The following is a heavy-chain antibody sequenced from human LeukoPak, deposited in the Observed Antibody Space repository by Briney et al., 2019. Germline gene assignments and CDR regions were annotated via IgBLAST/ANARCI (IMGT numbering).Heavy chain of an antibody. CDR1: GNYW. CDR2: INSDGSWT. Sequence: GALRLSCAASGNYWMHWVRQAPGKGLVWVSHINSDGSWTSYADSVKGRFTISKDNAKNTVYLQMNSLRAEDTAVYYCVSFYETYWGRGTLVTVSS. V-gene: IGHV3-74*01. CDR3: VSFYETY. D-gene: IGHD2/OR15-2a*01. J-gene: IGHJ4*02.